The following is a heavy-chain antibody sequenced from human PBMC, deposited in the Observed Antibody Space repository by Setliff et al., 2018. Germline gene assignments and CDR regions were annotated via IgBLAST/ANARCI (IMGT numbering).Heavy chain of an antibody. Sequence: SETLSLTCVVSGYYIRSGYYWGWIRQHPGKGLEWIGSIFYDGNTFYSPSLKSRVTMSVDTSKNQFSLKLSSVTAADTAVYYCATLRTSTHFDYWGQGTLVTVS. CDR2: IFYDGNT. J-gene: IGHJ4*02. V-gene: IGHV4-38-2*01. CDR1: GYYIRSGYY. CDR3: ATLRTSTHFDY. D-gene: IGHD1-1*01.